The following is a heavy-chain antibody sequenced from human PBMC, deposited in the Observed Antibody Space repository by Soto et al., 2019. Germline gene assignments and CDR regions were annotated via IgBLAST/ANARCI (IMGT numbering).Heavy chain of an antibody. CDR2: ISSSATII. CDR1: GFTFGDYS. D-gene: IGHD2-8*01. V-gene: IGHV3-11*01. Sequence: QVQVVESGGGLVKPGGSLRLSCAASGFTFGDYSMRWIRQAPGQGLEWLSYISSSATIIYYADAVKGRFTISRENSKNSLYLQMNSRRADDAAVYFCSIDTNGGMDVWGPGTTVTVAS. CDR3: SIDTNGGMDV. J-gene: IGHJ6*02.